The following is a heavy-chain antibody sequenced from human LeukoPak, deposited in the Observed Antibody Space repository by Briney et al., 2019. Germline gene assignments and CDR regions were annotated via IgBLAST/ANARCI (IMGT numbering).Heavy chain of an antibody. D-gene: IGHD1-26*01. CDR1: GFTFSSYA. V-gene: IGHV3-30-3*01. CDR2: ISYDGSNK. J-gene: IGHJ6*02. CDR3: ARDGRYGFGMDV. Sequence: GGSLRLSCAASGFTFSSYAMHWVRQAPGKGLEWVAVISYDGSNKYYADSVKGRFTISRDNSKNTPYLQMNSLRAEDTAVYYCARDGRYGFGMDVWGQGTTVTVSS.